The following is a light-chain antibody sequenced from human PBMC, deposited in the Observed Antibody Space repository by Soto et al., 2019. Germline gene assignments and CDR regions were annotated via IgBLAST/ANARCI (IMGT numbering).Light chain of an antibody. CDR3: VQYCGSPRT. J-gene: IGKJ1*01. V-gene: IGKV3-20*01. CDR2: GAS. CDR1: QSISSSY. Sequence: EIVLTQSPGTLSLSPGERATLSCRASQSISSSYLAWYQQKLGQAPRLLIYGASSRATGIPDGFSGSWSGTDFALTISRLETEDFSVDYCVQYCGSPRTFGKGTKVEIK.